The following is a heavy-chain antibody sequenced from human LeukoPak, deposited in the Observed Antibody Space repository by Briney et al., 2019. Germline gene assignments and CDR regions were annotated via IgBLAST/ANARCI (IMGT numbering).Heavy chain of an antibody. V-gene: IGHV1-18*04. D-gene: IGHD3-10*01. Sequence: ASVKVSCKASGYTFTSYGISWVRQAPGQGLEWMGWISAYNGNTNYAQKLQGRVTMTTDTSTSTAYMEPRSLRSDDTAVYYCARDSPGSGSYAYYYYYGMDVWGKGTTVTVSS. CDR2: ISAYNGNT. J-gene: IGHJ6*04. CDR1: GYTFTSYG. CDR3: ARDSPGSGSYAYYYYYGMDV.